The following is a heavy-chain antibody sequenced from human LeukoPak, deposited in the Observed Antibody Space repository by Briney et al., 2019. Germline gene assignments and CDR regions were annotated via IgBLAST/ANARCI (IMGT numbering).Heavy chain of an antibody. Sequence: GGSLRLSCAASGFTFSSYAMSWVRQAPGKGLEWVSAISGSGGSTYYADSVKGRFTISRDNSKNTLYLQMNSLGAEDTAVYYCAKGSCSSTSCYAEAYYYGMDVWGQGTTVTVSS. D-gene: IGHD2-2*01. CDR3: AKGSCSSTSCYAEAYYYGMDV. V-gene: IGHV3-23*01. CDR2: ISGSGGST. CDR1: GFTFSSYA. J-gene: IGHJ6*02.